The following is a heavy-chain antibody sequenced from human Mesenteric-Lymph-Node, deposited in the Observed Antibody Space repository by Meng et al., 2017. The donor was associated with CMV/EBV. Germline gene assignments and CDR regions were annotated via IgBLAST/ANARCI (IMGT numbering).Heavy chain of an antibody. Sequence: SETLSLTCAVYGGSFSDYYWTWIRQPPGKGLEWIGEINDSGSTNYNPSLTSRLTISVDTSKNQFSLKLSSVTAADTAVYSCARLVPAATGFEGMDVWGQGTTVTVSS. CDR1: GGSFSDYY. CDR3: ARLVPAATGFEGMDV. D-gene: IGHD2-2*01. CDR2: INDSGST. V-gene: IGHV4-34*01. J-gene: IGHJ6*02.